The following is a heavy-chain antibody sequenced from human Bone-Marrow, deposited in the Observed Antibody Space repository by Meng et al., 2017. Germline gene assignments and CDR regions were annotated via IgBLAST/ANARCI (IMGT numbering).Heavy chain of an antibody. Sequence: LSLTCAASGFTFSDYYMSWIRQAPGKGLEWVSYISSSGSTIYYADSVKGRFTISRDNAKNSLYLQMNSLRAEDTAVYYCARGSDNYYYYGMDVWGQGTTVTVSS. J-gene: IGHJ6*02. CDR1: GFTFSDYY. CDR3: ARGSDNYYYYGMDV. V-gene: IGHV3-11*04. CDR2: ISSSGSTI.